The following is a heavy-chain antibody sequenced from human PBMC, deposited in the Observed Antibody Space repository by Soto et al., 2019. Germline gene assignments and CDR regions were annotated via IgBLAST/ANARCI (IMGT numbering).Heavy chain of an antibody. Sequence: QVQLQESGPGLGKPSGTRPLTSPFSGASASGLSYGCWVRQPPGKGLEWIGEVFHTGTTSYNPSLRSRVTISMDKSINQFSLDLSSVTAADTAVYYCARSAGWYAVHSWGPGTLVIVSS. CDR1: GASASGLSY. D-gene: IGHD6-19*01. CDR2: VFHTGTT. J-gene: IGHJ4*02. V-gene: IGHV4-4*02. CDR3: ARSAGWYAVHS.